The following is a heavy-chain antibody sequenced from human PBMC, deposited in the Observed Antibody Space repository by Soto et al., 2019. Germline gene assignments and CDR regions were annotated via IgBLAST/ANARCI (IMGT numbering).Heavy chain of an antibody. CDR2: IYYSGST. CDR3: ERLGYCSGGSRSK. CDR1: GGSISSSSYY. J-gene: IGHJ4*02. Sequence: PXATLSLPFTVSGGSISSSSYYWGWIRQPPGKGLEWIGSIYYSGSTYYNPSLKSRVTISVDTSKNQFSLKLSSVTAADTAVYYCERLGYCSGGSRSKWGQGTLVTVSS. V-gene: IGHV4-39*01. D-gene: IGHD2-15*01.